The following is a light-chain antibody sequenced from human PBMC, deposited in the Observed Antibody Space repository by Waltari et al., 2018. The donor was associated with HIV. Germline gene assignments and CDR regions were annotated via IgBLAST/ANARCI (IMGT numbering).Light chain of an antibody. CDR1: PPNNAGNT. CDR2: SNN. CDR3: AAWDDSLKGGA. V-gene: IGLV1-44*01. Sequence: QSVLAQPPSASGTPGRRVTIPCSGRPPNNAGNTVRWYQQLPGTAPRILIYSNNQRPSGVPDRFSGSTSGTSASLVISGLQSEDEADYYCAAWDDSLKGGAFGPGTKVTVL. J-gene: IGLJ1*01.